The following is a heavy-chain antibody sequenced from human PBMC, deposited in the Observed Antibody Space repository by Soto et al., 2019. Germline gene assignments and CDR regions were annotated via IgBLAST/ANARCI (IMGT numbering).Heavy chain of an antibody. CDR1: LIELA. J-gene: IGHJ6*02. Sequence: LIELAMHWVRQAPGKGLEWMGGLNPEGEMVYAQKFQGRVTMTEDSSTDTAYMELRSLRSDDTAVFYCTTGTFGFDVWGQGTTVTVSS. CDR3: TTGTFGFDV. D-gene: IGHD1-7*01. CDR2: LNPEGEM. V-gene: IGHV1-24*01.